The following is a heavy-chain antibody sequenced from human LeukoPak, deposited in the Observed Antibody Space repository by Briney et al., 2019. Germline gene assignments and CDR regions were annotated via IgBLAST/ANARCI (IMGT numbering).Heavy chain of an antibody. D-gene: IGHD1-26*01. Sequence: SETLSLTCTVSGGSTSSYYWSWIRQPAGKGLEWIGRIYTSGSTNYNPSLKSRVTISVDTSKNQFSLKLSSVTAADTAVYYCAREAGSYSGLNFDYWGQGTLVTVSS. CDR3: AREAGSYSGLNFDY. V-gene: IGHV4-4*07. CDR1: GGSTSSYY. J-gene: IGHJ4*02. CDR2: IYTSGST.